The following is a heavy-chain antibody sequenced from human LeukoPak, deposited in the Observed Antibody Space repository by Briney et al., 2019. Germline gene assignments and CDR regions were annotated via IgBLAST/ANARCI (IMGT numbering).Heavy chain of an antibody. Sequence: GASVKVSCKASGYTLTTYGISWVRQAPGQGLEWLGRISVYNSNTNYAQKLQGRVTMTTDTSTSTAYMELRSLRSDDTAVYYCARMILLLGDVLTVPPRGFDYWGQGTLVTVSS. CDR2: ISVYNSNT. CDR3: ARMILLLGDVLTVPPRGFDY. D-gene: IGHD3-9*01. CDR1: GYTLTTYG. V-gene: IGHV1-18*01. J-gene: IGHJ4*02.